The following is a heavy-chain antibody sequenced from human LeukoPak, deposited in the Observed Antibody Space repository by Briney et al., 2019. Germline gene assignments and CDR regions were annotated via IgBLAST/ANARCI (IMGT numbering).Heavy chain of an antibody. CDR3: ARGYYDFWSGYSEPYYFDY. Sequence: GGSLRLSCAASGFTFSSYSMNWVRQAPGKGLEWVSSISSSSSYIYYADSVKGRFTISRDNAKNSLYLQMNSLRAEDTTVYYCARGYYDFWSGYSEPYYFDYWGQGTLVTVSS. D-gene: IGHD3-3*01. V-gene: IGHV3-21*01. CDR2: ISSSSSYI. J-gene: IGHJ4*02. CDR1: GFTFSSYS.